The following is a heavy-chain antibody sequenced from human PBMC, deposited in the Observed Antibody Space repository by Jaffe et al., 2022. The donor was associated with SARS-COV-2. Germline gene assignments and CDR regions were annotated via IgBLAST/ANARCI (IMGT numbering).Heavy chain of an antibody. D-gene: IGHD3-9*01. CDR3: ARKSGRYFDWLLFHPLDY. Sequence: QVQLQQWGAGLLKPSETLSLTCAVYGGSFSGYYWSWIRQPPGKGLEWIGEINHSGSTNYNPSLKSRVTISVDTSKNQFSLKLSSVTAADTAVYYCARKSGRYFDWLLFHPLDYWGQGTLVTVSS. J-gene: IGHJ4*02. CDR1: GGSFSGYY. V-gene: IGHV4-34*01. CDR2: INHSGST.